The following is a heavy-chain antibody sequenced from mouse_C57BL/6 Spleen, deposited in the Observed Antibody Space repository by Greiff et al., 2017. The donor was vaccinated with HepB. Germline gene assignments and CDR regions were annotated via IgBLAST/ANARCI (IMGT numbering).Heavy chain of an antibody. Sequence: EVHLVESGPGLVKPSQSLSLTCSVTGYSITSGYYWNWIRQFPGNKLEWMGYISYDGSNNYNPSLKNRISITRDTSKNQFFLKLNSVTTEDTATYYCARDPLYYGYDEGFAYWGQGTLVTVSA. V-gene: IGHV3-6*01. J-gene: IGHJ3*01. CDR3: ARDPLYYGYDEGFAY. D-gene: IGHD2-2*01. CDR1: GYSITSGYY. CDR2: ISYDGSN.